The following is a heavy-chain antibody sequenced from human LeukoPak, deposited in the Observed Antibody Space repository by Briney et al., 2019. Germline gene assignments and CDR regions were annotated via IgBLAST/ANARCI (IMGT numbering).Heavy chain of an antibody. CDR2: IYYSGST. Sequence: SETLSLTCTVSGGSISSSSYYWGWIRQPPGKGLEWIGYIYYSGSTYYNPSLKSRLTISVDTSKNHFSLKLSSVTAADTAVYYCAREETGRSGTYPYWGQGTLVTVSS. D-gene: IGHD3-10*01. V-gene: IGHV4-30-4*08. J-gene: IGHJ4*02. CDR1: GGSISSSSYY. CDR3: AREETGRSGTYPY.